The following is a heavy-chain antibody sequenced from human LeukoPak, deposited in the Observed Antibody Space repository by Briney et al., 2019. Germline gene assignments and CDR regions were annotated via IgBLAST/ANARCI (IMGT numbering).Heavy chain of an antibody. Sequence: GESLKISCKGSGYSFTSYWIGWVRQMPVKGLEWMGIIYPGDSDTRYSPSFQGQVTISADKSISTAYLQWSSLKASDTAMYYCARVSGIVVVPAALPYNWFDPWGQGTLVTVSS. J-gene: IGHJ5*02. CDR3: ARVSGIVVVPAALPYNWFDP. CDR1: GYSFTSYW. V-gene: IGHV5-51*01. CDR2: IYPGDSDT. D-gene: IGHD2-2*01.